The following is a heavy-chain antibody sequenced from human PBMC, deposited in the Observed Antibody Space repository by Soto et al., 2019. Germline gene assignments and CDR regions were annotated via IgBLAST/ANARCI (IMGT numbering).Heavy chain of an antibody. Sequence: ASVKVSCKASGYTFTSYAMHWVRPAPGQRLEWMGWINAGNGNTKYSQKFQGRVTMTRNTSISTAYMELSSLRSEDTAVYYCARASGWYGLVFDYWGQGTLVTVSS. CDR2: INAGNGNT. D-gene: IGHD6-19*01. CDR3: ARASGWYGLVFDY. CDR1: GYTFTSYA. J-gene: IGHJ4*02. V-gene: IGHV1-3*01.